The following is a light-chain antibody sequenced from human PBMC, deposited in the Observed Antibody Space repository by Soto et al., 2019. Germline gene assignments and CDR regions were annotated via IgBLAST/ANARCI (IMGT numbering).Light chain of an antibody. Sequence: QSVLTQPPSVSGAPGQRVTISCTGSSSNIGEGYGVHWYQQLPGTAPKLLIYGNSNRPSGVPDRFSGSKSGTSSSLAITGLQAEDEADYYCQSYDNSLSGSRVFGTGTKLTVL. CDR3: QSYDNSLSGSRV. CDR1: SSNIGEGYG. CDR2: GNS. V-gene: IGLV1-40*01. J-gene: IGLJ1*01.